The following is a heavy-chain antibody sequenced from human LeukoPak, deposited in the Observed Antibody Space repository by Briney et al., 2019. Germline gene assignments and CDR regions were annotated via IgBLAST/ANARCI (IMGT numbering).Heavy chain of an antibody. CDR2: IQYDGSNK. D-gene: IGHD2-2*01. V-gene: IGHV3-30*02. CDR3: AKGTIRYCSSTGCYIDY. Sequence: GGSLRLSCAASGFTFSSYGMHWVRQAPGKGLEWVALIQYDGSNKYYADSVRGRFTISRDNSKNTLYLQMNSLRAEDTAVYYCAKGTIRYCSSTGCYIDYWGQGTLVTVSS. CDR1: GFTFSSYG. J-gene: IGHJ4*02.